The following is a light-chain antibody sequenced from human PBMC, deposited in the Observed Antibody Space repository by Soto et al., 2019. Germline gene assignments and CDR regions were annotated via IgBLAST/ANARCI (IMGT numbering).Light chain of an antibody. CDR1: ISNIGTNT. CDR2: RNN. J-gene: IGLJ1*01. Sequence: SVLTHPPSASGTPGQRVTISCSGSISNIGTNTVNWYRHLPGTAPKLLIYRNNERPSGVPDRFSGSKSGTSASLAISGLQSEDEADYYCAAWDDSLNGYVFGTGTKVTVL. V-gene: IGLV1-44*01. CDR3: AAWDDSLNGYV.